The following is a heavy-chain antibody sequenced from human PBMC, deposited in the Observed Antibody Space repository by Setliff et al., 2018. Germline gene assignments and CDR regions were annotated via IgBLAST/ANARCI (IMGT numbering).Heavy chain of an antibody. CDR2: VHYSGDS. J-gene: IGHJ6*03. V-gene: IGHV4-59*08. CDR3: ARAPPNRYSGSYEYFYMDV. D-gene: IGHD1-26*01. Sequence: PSETLSLTCTVSGDSMSSYYWSWIRQSPGKGLEWIGYVHYSGDSNYNPSLKSRVTLSVDTSNNQFSLKVSSVTAADTAVYYCARAPPNRYSGSYEYFYMDVWGKGTTVTVSS. CDR1: GDSMSSYY.